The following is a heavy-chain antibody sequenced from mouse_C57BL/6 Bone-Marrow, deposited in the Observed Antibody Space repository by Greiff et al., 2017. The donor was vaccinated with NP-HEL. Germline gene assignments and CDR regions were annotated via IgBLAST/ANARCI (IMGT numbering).Heavy chain of an antibody. V-gene: IGHV1S81*02. CDR2: INPSNGGN. CDR1: GYTFTSYY. Sequence: VQLQQSGAELVKPGASVKLSCKASGYTFTSYYMYWVKQRPGQGLEWIGEINPSNGGNNFNEKFRNKATLTVDKSSSTAYMQLSSLTSEDSAVYYCTRSGYYGSDYWGQGTTLTVSS. J-gene: IGHJ2*01. CDR3: TRSGYYGSDY. D-gene: IGHD1-2*01.